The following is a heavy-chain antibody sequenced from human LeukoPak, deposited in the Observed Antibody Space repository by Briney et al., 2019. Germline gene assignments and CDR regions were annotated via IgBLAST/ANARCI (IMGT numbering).Heavy chain of an antibody. J-gene: IGHJ5*02. CDR1: GFSLSRYW. V-gene: IGHV3-7*01. CDR2: IKQDGSEK. CDR3: ASLGGSYYDTSDNP. Sequence: QPGGSLRLSCAASGFSLSRYWMSWVRQAPGKGLEWVANIKQDGSEKNYVDSLKGRFTISRDNAKNSLFLQMNSLRAEDTAVYYCASLGGSYYDTSDNPWGQGTLVTVSS. D-gene: IGHD3-22*01.